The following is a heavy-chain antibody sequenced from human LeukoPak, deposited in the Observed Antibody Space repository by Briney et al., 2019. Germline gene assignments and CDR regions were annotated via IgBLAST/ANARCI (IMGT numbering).Heavy chain of an antibody. CDR2: INPNSGGT. D-gene: IGHD6-13*01. J-gene: IGHJ5*02. CDR3: AREDSSSWYPGWFDP. V-gene: IGHV1-2*02. Sequence: ASVKVSCKASGYTFTSYAMNWVRQAPGQGLEWMGWINPNSGGTNYAQKFQGRVTMTRDTSISTAYMELSRLRSDDTAVYYCAREDSSSWYPGWFDPWGQGTLVTVSS. CDR1: GYTFTSYA.